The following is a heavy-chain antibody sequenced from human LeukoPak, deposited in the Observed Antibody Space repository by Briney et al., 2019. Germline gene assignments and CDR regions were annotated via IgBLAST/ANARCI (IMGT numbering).Heavy chain of an antibody. CDR1: GGSISSGSYY. Sequence: SETLSLTCTVSGGSISSGSYYWSWIRQPAGKGLEWIGRIYTSGSTNYNPSLKSRVTISVDTSKNQFSLKLSSVTAADTAVYYCARYKLTGGYYGMDVWGQGTTVTVSS. J-gene: IGHJ6*02. D-gene: IGHD4-23*01. CDR2: IYTSGST. CDR3: ARYKLTGGYYGMDV. V-gene: IGHV4-61*02.